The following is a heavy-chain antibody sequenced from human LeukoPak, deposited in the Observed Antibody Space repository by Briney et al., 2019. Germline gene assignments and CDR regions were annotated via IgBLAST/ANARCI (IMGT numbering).Heavy chain of an antibody. V-gene: IGHV3-53*01. Sequence: PGGSLRLSCAASGFTFDDYGMSWVRQVPGKGLEWVSVIYSGGTTYYADSVKGRFTISRDNSKNTLYLQMNSLRAEDTAVYYCASQKYYDTSGYYAPHFDHWGQGTLVTVSS. CDR3: ASQKYYDTSGYYAPHFDH. J-gene: IGHJ4*02. CDR2: IYSGGTT. D-gene: IGHD3-22*01. CDR1: GFTFDDYG.